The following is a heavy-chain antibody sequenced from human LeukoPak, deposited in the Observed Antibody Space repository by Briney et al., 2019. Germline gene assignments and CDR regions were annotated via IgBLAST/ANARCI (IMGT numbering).Heavy chain of an antibody. CDR2: ISSSGGST. Sequence: GSLRLSCEASGLTFSRDWMGWVRQAPGKGLEWVSVISSSGGSTYYADSVKGRFTISRDNSKNTLYLQMNSLRAEETAVYYCAKDAWSEGFDPWGQGTLVTVSS. CDR3: AKDAWSEGFDP. CDR1: GLTFSRDW. D-gene: IGHD1-1*01. J-gene: IGHJ5*02. V-gene: IGHV3-23*01.